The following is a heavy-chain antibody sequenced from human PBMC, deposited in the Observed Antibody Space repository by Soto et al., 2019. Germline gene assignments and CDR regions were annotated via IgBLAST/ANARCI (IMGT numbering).Heavy chain of an antibody. CDR2: ISYDGSNK. CDR1: GFTFSSYA. CDR3: ARGPMVRGVINYYYGMDV. Sequence: SLGLSCAASGFTFSSYAMHWVRQAPGKGLEWVAVISYDGSNKYYADSVKGRFTISRDNSKNTLYLQMNSLRAEDTAVYYCARGPMVRGVINYYYGMDVWGQGTTVTVSS. V-gene: IGHV3-30-3*01. D-gene: IGHD3-10*01. J-gene: IGHJ6*02.